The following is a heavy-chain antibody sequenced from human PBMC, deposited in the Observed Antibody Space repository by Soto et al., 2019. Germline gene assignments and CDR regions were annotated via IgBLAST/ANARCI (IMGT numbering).Heavy chain of an antibody. V-gene: IGHV1-18*01. Sequence: ASVKVSCKASGYTFTSYGISWVRQAPGQGLEWMGWISAYNGNTDYAQKLQGRVTMTTDTSTSTAYMELRSLRSDDTAVYYCAREMEYSSGWGETYYYYMDVWGKGTTVTVSS. D-gene: IGHD6-19*01. J-gene: IGHJ6*03. CDR2: ISAYNGNT. CDR1: GYTFTSYG. CDR3: AREMEYSSGWGETYYYYMDV.